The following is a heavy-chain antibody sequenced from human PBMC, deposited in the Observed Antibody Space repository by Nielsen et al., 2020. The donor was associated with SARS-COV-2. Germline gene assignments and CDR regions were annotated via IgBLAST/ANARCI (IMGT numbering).Heavy chain of an antibody. J-gene: IGHJ4*02. D-gene: IGHD4-17*01. Sequence: GESLKISCAVSGFTFSSYDFNWVRQAPGKGLEWISYISRGGATKFYADSVKGRFTISRDTARKSIYLQLNNLRADDTAVYYCARPSPNDYVYFDVWGQGTLVTVSS. V-gene: IGHV3-48*03. CDR1: GFTFSSYD. CDR3: ARPSPNDYVYFDV. CDR2: ISRGGATK.